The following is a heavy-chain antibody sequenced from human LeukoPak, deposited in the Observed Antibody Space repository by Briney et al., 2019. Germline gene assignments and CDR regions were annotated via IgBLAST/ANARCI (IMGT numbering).Heavy chain of an antibody. CDR3: SRDRPNYFGTDGHYYRRGGDY. Sequence: PAGSLRLSCAASGFTFNGYIRWCLQPPRGGLEWGSSSIGSGGSTYYAASVKGRFTISGDKSKHTLYLQMNSLRAEDTAIYFCSRDRPNYFGTDGHYYRRGGDYWGQGTLVTVSS. CDR2: SIGSGGST. V-gene: IGHV3-23*01. J-gene: IGHJ4*02. CDR1: GFTFNGY. D-gene: IGHD3-22*01.